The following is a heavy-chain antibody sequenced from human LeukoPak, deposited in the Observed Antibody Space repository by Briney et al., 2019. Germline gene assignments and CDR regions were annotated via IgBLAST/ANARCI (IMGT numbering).Heavy chain of an antibody. J-gene: IGHJ6*03. V-gene: IGHV1-69*10. CDR3: AKAGIQLWEGDSFYYYLDV. CDR2: IIPFFVIA. Sequence: SVKVSCKASGGTFSGPGISWVGQAPGHRLECLGGIIPFFVIANYTPKFPGTVTIAADKSTGTAYLELNSRRSEDTAVYYCAKAGIQLWEGDSFYYYLDVWGKGTTVSVSS. CDR1: GGTFSGPG. D-gene: IGHD5-18*01.